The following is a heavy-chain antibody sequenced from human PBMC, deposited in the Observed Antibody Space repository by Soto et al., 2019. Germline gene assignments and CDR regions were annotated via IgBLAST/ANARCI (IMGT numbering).Heavy chain of an antibody. D-gene: IGHD2-2*01. CDR1: GFTFSDYY. V-gene: IGHV3-11*05. CDR2: ISSSSSYT. Sequence: QVQLVESGGGLVKPEGSLRLSCAASGFTFSDYYMSWIRQAPGKGLEWVSYISSSSSYTNYADSVKGRFTISRDNAKNSLYMQMNSLRAEDTAVYYCARIIGYCSSTSCRNWFDPWGQGTLVTVSS. J-gene: IGHJ5*02. CDR3: ARIIGYCSSTSCRNWFDP.